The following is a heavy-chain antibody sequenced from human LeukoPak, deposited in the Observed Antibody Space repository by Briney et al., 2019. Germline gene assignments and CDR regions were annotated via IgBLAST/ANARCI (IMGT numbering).Heavy chain of an antibody. CDR1: GFIFNNFA. CDR2: ISGSGRKT. D-gene: IGHD4-17*01. V-gene: IGHV3-23*01. CDR3: AKGSHLGDYDPTPLDY. J-gene: IGHJ4*02. Sequence: PGGSLRLSCSTSGFIFNNFAMSWVRQAPGKGLEWVSSISGSGRKTYYVDSLKVRFTISRDNSKNTLYLQIYSLSAEDTAVYYCAKGSHLGDYDPTPLDYWGQGALVTVSS.